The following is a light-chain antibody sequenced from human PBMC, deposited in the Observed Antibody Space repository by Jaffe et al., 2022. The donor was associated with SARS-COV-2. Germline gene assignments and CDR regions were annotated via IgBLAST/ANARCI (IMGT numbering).Light chain of an antibody. Sequence: QSALTQPRSVSGSPGQSVTISCTGTSSDVGAYKYVSWYQQNPGKAPKVMIYDVTKRPSGVPDRFSGSKSGNTASLTISGLQAEDEADYYCCSYAGSYSVIFGGGTKLTVL. CDR3: CSYAGSYSVI. V-gene: IGLV2-11*01. CDR1: SSDVGAYKY. J-gene: IGLJ2*01. CDR2: DVT.